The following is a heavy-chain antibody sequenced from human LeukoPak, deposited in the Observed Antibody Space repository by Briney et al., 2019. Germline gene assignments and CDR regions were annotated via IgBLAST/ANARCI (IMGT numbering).Heavy chain of an antibody. V-gene: IGHV3-23*01. CDR1: GFTFSSYA. CDR2: ISGSGGST. Sequence: QPGGSLRLSCAASGFTFSSYAMSWVRQAPGKGLEWVSAISGSGGSTYYADSVKGRFTISRDNSKNTLYLQMNSLRAEDTAVYYCAKDRFRRFTAMVSYFDYWGQGTLVTVSS. J-gene: IGHJ4*02. CDR3: AKDRFRRFTAMVSYFDY. D-gene: IGHD5-18*01.